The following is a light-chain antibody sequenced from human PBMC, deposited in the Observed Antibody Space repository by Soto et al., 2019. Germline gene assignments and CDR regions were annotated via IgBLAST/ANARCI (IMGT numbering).Light chain of an antibody. Sequence: DIQMTQSPSTLSGSVGDRVTITCRASQTISSWLAWYQQKPGTAPKLLIYKASNLKSVVPSRFSGSGSGTEFTRTISSLQPDDFATYYCQHYNSYSEAFGQGTKVELK. CDR1: QTISSW. V-gene: IGKV1-5*03. CDR3: QHYNSYSEA. CDR2: KAS. J-gene: IGKJ1*01.